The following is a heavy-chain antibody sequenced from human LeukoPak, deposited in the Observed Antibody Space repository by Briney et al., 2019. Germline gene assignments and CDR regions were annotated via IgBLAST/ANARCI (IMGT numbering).Heavy chain of an antibody. V-gene: IGHV1-18*01. D-gene: IGHD3-9*01. J-gene: IGHJ4*02. CDR2: IRGDNGNT. CDR1: GYTFSNDG. CDR3: ARVDLLTGYYFFDY. Sequence: ASVKVSRKASGYTFSNDGISWVRQAPGQGLEWVGWIRGDNGNTNYAQKLQGRVTMTTDTSTSTDYMELRGLGSDETAVYYCARVDLLTGYYFFDYWGQGTLVTVSS.